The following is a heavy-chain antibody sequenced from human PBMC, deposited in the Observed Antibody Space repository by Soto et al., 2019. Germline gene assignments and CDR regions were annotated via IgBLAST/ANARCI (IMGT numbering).Heavy chain of an antibody. V-gene: IGHV6-1*01. D-gene: IGHD7-27*01. CDR2: TYYRSKWYN. Sequence: SQTLSLTCAISGDSVSSNSAAWNWIRQSPSRGLEWLGRTYYRSKWYNDYAVSVKSRITINPDTSNNQVSLQLNSVTPEDTAVYYCGRQPGANLGLYVMDVWGQGITVTVS. J-gene: IGHJ6*02. CDR3: GRQPGANLGLYVMDV. CDR1: GDSVSSNSAA.